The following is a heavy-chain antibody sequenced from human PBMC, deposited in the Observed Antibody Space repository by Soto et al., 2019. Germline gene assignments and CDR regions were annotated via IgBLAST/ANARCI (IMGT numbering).Heavy chain of an antibody. CDR3: ARDDGPAPFDY. CDR1: GFTFSSYS. D-gene: IGHD2-2*01. J-gene: IGHJ4*02. CDR2: ISSSSSYI. V-gene: IGHV3-21*01. Sequence: GGSLRLSCAASGFTFSSYSMNWVRQAPGMGLEWVSSISSSSSYIYYADSVKGRFTISRDNAKNSLYLQMNSLRAEDTAVYYCARDDGPAPFDYWGQGTLVTVSS.